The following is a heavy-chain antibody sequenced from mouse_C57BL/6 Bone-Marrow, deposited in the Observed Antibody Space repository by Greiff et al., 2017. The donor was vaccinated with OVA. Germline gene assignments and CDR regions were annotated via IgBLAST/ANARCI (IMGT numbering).Heavy chain of an antibody. CDR2: IHPSDSDT. V-gene: IGHV1-74*01. D-gene: IGHD4-1*01. Sequence: QVQLQQPGAELVKPGASVKVSCKASGYTFTSYWMHWVKQRPGQGLEWIGRIHPSDSDTNYNQKFKGKATLTVDKSSSTAYMQLSSLTSEDSAVYYWAINPWLGRVYYAMDYWGQGTSVTVSS. CDR1: GYTFTSYW. J-gene: IGHJ4*01. CDR3: AINPWLGRVYYAMDY.